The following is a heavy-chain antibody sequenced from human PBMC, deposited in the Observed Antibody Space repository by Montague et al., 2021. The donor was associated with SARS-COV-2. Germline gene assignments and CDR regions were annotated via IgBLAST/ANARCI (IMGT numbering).Heavy chain of an antibody. Sequence: CAISGDSVSSHRAAWDWNRQSPSTGLEWLGRTCYRSEWYFDYAISLRGRITINPDTSKNQFSLQLDSVTLDDTAVYYCARYSYSGTYFGLNDAFDIWGQGTLVTVSS. CDR3: ARYSYSGTYFGLNDAFDI. J-gene: IGHJ3*02. D-gene: IGHD1-26*01. V-gene: IGHV6-1*01. CDR2: TCYRSEWYF. CDR1: GDSVSSHRAA.